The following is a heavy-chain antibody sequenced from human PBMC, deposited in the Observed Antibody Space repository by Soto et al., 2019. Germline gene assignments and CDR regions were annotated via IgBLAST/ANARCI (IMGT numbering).Heavy chain of an antibody. V-gene: IGHV4-30-4*01. J-gene: IGHJ5*02. D-gene: IGHD6-6*01. Sequence: SETLSLTCTVSGGSISSGDYYWSWIRQPPGKGLEWIGYIYHIGSTYYNPSLKSRVTISVDTSKNHFSLKLSSVTAADTAVYYCARERPDGARLDPWGQGTLVTVSS. CDR1: GGSISSGDYY. CDR3: ARERPDGARLDP. CDR2: IYHIGST.